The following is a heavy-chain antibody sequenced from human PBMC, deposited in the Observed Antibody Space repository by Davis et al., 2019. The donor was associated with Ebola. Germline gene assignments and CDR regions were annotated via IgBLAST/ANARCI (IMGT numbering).Heavy chain of an antibody. CDR1: GFTFSSYS. Sequence: GGSLRLSCAASGFTFSSYSMNWVRQAPGKGLEWGSYISSSSSTIYYADSVKGRFTISRDNAKNSLYLQMNSLRDEDTAVYYCARDDFWSGYLYYYYGMDVWGQGTTVTVSS. CDR2: ISSSSSTI. V-gene: IGHV3-48*02. CDR3: ARDDFWSGYLYYYYGMDV. D-gene: IGHD3-3*01. J-gene: IGHJ6*02.